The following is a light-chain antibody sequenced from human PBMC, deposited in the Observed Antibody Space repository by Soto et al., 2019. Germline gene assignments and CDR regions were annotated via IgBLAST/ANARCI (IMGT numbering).Light chain of an antibody. CDR1: SSNIGNNY. J-gene: IGLJ1*01. V-gene: IGLV1-51*02. CDR3: GTWDSSLSAFYV. Sequence: QSVLTQPPSVSAAPGQTVTISCSGSSSNIGNNYVSWYQQLPVTAAKLLIYENNKRPSGMPDRFSASKSCASATLGITGLPTGDEADYYCGTWDSSLSAFYVFGNGTKLTVL. CDR2: ENN.